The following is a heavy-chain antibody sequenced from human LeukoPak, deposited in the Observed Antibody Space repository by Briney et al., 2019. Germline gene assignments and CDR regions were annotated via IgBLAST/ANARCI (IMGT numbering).Heavy chain of an antibody. CDR1: GGSISSGDYY. CDR2: IYYSGST. D-gene: IGHD4-17*01. CDR3: ARALVDYGDFDFDL. Sequence: SETLSLTCTVSGGSISSGDYYWSWIRQPPGKGLEWIGYIYYSGSTYYNPSLKSRVTISVDTSKNQFSLQLSSVTAADTAVYYCARALVDYGDFDFDLWGRGTLVTVSS. V-gene: IGHV4-30-4*01. J-gene: IGHJ2*01.